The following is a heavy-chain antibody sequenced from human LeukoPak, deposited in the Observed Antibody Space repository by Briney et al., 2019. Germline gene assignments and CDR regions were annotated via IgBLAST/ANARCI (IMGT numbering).Heavy chain of an antibody. D-gene: IGHD3-22*01. Sequence: GESLKISCKGSGYSFSTYWIGWVRPMPGEGLELMGIIYPGDSDTTYSPSFQGQVTISVDKSISTAYLQWSTLKASDTAMYYCARRVNSGYYFDYWAQGTLVTVSS. J-gene: IGHJ4*02. CDR3: ARRVNSGYYFDY. V-gene: IGHV5-51*01. CDR2: IYPGDSDT. CDR1: GYSFSTYW.